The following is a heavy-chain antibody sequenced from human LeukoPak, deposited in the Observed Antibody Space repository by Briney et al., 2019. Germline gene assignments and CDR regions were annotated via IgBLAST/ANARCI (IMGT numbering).Heavy chain of an antibody. J-gene: IGHJ4*02. Sequence: SETLSLTCTVSGGSISSGSISSYYWSWIRQPPGKGLEWIGYIYYSGSTNYNPSLKSRVTISVDTSKNQFSLKLSSVTAADTAVYYCARHVGSAADDFDYWGQGTLVTVSS. CDR2: IYYSGST. CDR3: ARHVGSAADDFDY. CDR1: GGSISSGSISSYY. D-gene: IGHD6-13*01. V-gene: IGHV4-61*01.